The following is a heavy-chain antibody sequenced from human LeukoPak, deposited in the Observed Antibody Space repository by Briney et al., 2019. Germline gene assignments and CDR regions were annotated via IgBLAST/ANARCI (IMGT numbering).Heavy chain of an antibody. Sequence: GGSLRLSCAASGFIFSSHWMTWVRRAPGKGLEWVTSIKQGGNEKYYADSVKGRFTISRDNAKNSLYLQMNSLRAEDTAVYYCARDAPASPARFDYWGQGTLVTVSS. D-gene: IGHD2-15*01. V-gene: IGHV3-7*01. J-gene: IGHJ4*02. CDR2: IKQGGNEK. CDR1: GFIFSSHW. CDR3: ARDAPASPARFDY.